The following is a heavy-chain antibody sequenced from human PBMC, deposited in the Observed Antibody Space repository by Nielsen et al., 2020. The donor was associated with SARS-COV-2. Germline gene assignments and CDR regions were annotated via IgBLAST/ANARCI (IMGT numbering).Heavy chain of an antibody. Sequence: SVKVSCKASGYTFTSYAMHWVRQAPGQRLEWMGRIIPILGIANYAQKFQGRVTITADKSTSTAYMELSSLRSEDTAVYYCARGFSGSYRGAFDIWGQGTMVTVSS. CDR2: IIPILGIA. J-gene: IGHJ3*02. CDR3: ARGFSGSYRGAFDI. CDR1: GYTFTSYA. D-gene: IGHD1-26*01. V-gene: IGHV1-69*04.